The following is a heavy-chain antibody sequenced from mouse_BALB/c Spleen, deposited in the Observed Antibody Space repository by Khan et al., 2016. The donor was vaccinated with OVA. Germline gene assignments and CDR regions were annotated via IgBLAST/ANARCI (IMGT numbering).Heavy chain of an antibody. Sequence: VQLQESGPGLVAPSQSLSITCSVSGFSLTNYGLHWIRQPPGKGLELLGVIWAGGGTNYNSALMSRLRIRKDNFKSQVFLKMNSLQTDDTAMYYCARDRQYYGYLYYAMDYWGQGTSVTVSS. CDR1: GFSLTNYG. CDR3: ARDRQYYGYLYYAMDY. V-gene: IGHV2-9*02. D-gene: IGHD1-2*01. J-gene: IGHJ4*01. CDR2: IWAGGGT.